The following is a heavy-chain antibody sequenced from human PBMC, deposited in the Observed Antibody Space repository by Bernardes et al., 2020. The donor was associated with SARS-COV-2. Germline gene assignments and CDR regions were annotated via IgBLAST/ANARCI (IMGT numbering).Heavy chain of an antibody. CDR1: GFTFSEHY. CDR2: ISSRDSTV. J-gene: IGHJ3*02. V-gene: IGHV3-11*01. CDR3: ARDCGGDCYGAFDI. D-gene: IGHD2-21*02. Sequence: GSLRLSCAASGFTFSEHYMSWIRQAPGKGLEWVSYISSRDSTVNYADSVRGRFTISRDNAKNSLYLQMNSLRADDTAVYYCARDCGGDCYGAFDIWGQGTMVTVSS.